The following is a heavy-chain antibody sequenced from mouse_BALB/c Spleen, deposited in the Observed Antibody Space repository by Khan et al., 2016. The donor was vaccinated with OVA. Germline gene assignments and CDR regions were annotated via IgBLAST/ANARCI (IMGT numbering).Heavy chain of an antibody. V-gene: IGHV2-6-4*01. CDR2: IWGGGDT. CDR3: ARANDRYYGYYAMED. Sequence: QVQLKESGPGLVAPSQSLSITCTVSGFSLSRYNIHWVRQPPGKGLEWLGMIWGGGDTDYNSTLKSSLSLSKDNSKSPVFLKVNSLQTDDSAMYDGARANDRYYGYYAMEDWGKGTSGNGSS. CDR1: GFSLSRYN. J-gene: IGHJ4*01. D-gene: IGHD1-1*01.